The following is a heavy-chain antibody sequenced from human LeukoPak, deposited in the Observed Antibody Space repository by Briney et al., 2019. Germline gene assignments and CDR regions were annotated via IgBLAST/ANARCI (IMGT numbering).Heavy chain of an antibody. CDR3: ATRPTPPYYYYYMDV. V-gene: IGHV4-34*01. Sequence: SETLSLTCAVYGGSFSGYFWTWIRQPPGKGLEWIGEINHSGSTNYNPSLKSRVTISVDTSKNQFSLKLNSVTAADTAVYYCATRPTPPYYYYYMDVWGKGTTVTVSS. D-gene: IGHD4-23*01. J-gene: IGHJ6*03. CDR1: GGSFSGYF. CDR2: INHSGST.